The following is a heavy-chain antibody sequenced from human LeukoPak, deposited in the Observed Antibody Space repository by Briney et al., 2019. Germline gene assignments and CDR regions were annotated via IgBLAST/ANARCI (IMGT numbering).Heavy chain of an antibody. D-gene: IGHD3-10*01. J-gene: IGHJ5*02. Sequence: PSETLSLTCTVSAGSFSSSSYYWGWIRQPPGKGLEWIGTIYYSGSTYYNPSLKSRITISVDTSKNQFSLKLSSVTAADTAVYYCARPPPFYYGSGNNWFDPWGQGTLVTVSS. CDR2: IYYSGST. V-gene: IGHV4-39*01. CDR3: ARPPPFYYGSGNNWFDP. CDR1: AGSFSSSSYY.